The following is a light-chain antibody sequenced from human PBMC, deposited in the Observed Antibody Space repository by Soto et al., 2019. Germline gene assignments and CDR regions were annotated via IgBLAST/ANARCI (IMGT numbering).Light chain of an antibody. CDR1: QSVSSY. Sequence: EIVLTQSPATLSLSPGERATLSCRASQSVSSYLAWYQQKPGQAPRLLIYDASNRATGIPARFSGSGSGTDFTLTISRLEPEDFAVYYCQQRSNWLFAFGPGTKVDIQ. V-gene: IGKV3-11*01. CDR2: DAS. J-gene: IGKJ3*01. CDR3: QQRSNWLFA.